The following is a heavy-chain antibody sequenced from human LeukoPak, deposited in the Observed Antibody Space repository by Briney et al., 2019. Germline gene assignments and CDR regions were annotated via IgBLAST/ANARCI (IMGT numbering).Heavy chain of an antibody. J-gene: IGHJ4*02. Sequence: ASVKVSCKASGYTFTDYYMHWVRQAPGQGLEWMGWIKPDSGDTHYVQKFPGRVTMTRDTSITTAYMELRLSSDDTAVYYCARFDQDWGTFDYWGQGTVVTVSS. D-gene: IGHD7-27*01. CDR1: GYTFTDYY. CDR2: IKPDSGDT. V-gene: IGHV1-2*02. CDR3: ARFDQDWGTFDY.